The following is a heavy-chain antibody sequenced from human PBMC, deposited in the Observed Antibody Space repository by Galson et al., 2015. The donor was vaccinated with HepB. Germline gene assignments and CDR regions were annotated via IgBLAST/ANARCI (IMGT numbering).Heavy chain of an antibody. D-gene: IGHD2-2*01. Sequence: SVKVSCKASGYTFTGYYMHWVRQAPGQGLEWMGWINLNSGGTNYAQKFQGRVTMTRDTSISTAYMELSRLRSDDTAVYYCARGPFGVPAATNYYYYYYMDVWGKGTTVTVSS. CDR3: ARGPFGVPAATNYYYYYYMDV. CDR2: INLNSGGT. V-gene: IGHV1-2*02. CDR1: GYTFTGYY. J-gene: IGHJ6*03.